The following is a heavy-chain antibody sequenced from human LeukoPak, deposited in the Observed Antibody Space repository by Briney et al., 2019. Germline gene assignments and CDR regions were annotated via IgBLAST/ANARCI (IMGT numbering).Heavy chain of an antibody. Sequence: SETLSLTCTVSGGSISSGSYYWSWIRQPAGKGLEWIGRIYTSGSTNYNPSLKSRVTISVDTSKNQFSLKLSSVTAADTAVYYCASGLDVDTAMVFDYWGQGTLVTVSS. V-gene: IGHV4-61*02. CDR1: GGSISSGSYY. CDR2: IYTSGST. J-gene: IGHJ4*02. D-gene: IGHD5-18*01. CDR3: ASGLDVDTAMVFDY.